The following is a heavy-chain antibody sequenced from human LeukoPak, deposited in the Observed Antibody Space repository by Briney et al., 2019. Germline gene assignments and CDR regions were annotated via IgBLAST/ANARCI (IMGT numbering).Heavy chain of an antibody. J-gene: IGHJ4*02. V-gene: IGHV4-34*01. D-gene: IGHD3-10*01. CDR1: GGSFSGYY. CDR3: ARGRRLLWFGGSFDY. Sequence: SPETLSLTCAVYGGSFSGYYWSWIRQPPGKGLEWIGEINHSGSTNYNPSLKSRVTISVDTSKNQFSLKLSSVTAADTAVYYCARGRRLLWFGGSFDYWGQGTLVTVSS. CDR2: INHSGST.